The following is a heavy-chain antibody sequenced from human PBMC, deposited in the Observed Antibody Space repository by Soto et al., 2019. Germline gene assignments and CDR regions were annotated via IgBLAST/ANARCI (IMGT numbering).Heavy chain of an antibody. CDR2: INAGNGNT. J-gene: IGHJ5*02. CDR1: GYTFTSYA. V-gene: IGHV1-3*05. CDR3: ARFALLGTAESNWFDP. D-gene: IGHD1-7*01. Sequence: QVQLVQSGAEEKKPGASVKVSCKASGYTFTSYAMHWVRQAPGQRLEGMGWINAGNGNTKYSQKFQGRVTITRDTSASTAYMELSSLRSEDTAVYYCARFALLGTAESNWFDPWGQGTLVTVSS.